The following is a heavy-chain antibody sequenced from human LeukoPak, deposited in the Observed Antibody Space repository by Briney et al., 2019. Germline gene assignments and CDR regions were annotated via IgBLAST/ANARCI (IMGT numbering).Heavy chain of an antibody. D-gene: IGHD3-10*01. CDR1: GGSISSYF. J-gene: IGHJ5*02. V-gene: IGHV4-4*07. CDR3: AREDSASGRGLGS. CDR2: ISTTETT. Sequence: SETLSLTCTVSGGSISSYFWTWIRRPAGKGLEWIGRISTTETTHYSPSLKNRVNMSVDTSKNQFSPKMTSVTAADTAIYYCAREDSASGRGLGSSGQGTLVTVSS.